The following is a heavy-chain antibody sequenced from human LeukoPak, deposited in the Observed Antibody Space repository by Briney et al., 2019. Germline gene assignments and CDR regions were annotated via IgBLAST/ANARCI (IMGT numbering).Heavy chain of an antibody. CDR2: ISGSGGST. V-gene: IGHV3-23*01. J-gene: IGHJ4*02. CDR1: GFTFSSYG. Sequence: PGGTLRLSCAASGFTFSSYGMSWVRQAPGKGLEWVSAISGSGGSTYYADSVKGRFTISRDNSKNTLYLQMNSLRAEDTAVYYCARDLGSAMPAGFDYWGQGTLVTVSS. CDR3: ARDLGSAMPAGFDY. D-gene: IGHD2-2*01.